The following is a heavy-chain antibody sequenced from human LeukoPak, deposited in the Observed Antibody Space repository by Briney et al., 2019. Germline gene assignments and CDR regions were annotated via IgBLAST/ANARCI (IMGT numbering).Heavy chain of an antibody. Sequence: GGSLRLSWPPSGFPFSSFWVTWARQPPGKGLEWVANIKQDGSEKYYVDSVKGRFTISRDNAKNSLYLQMNSLRAEDTAVYYCARDRSRLGYWGQGTLVTVSS. V-gene: IGHV3-7*01. CDR2: IKQDGSEK. J-gene: IGHJ4*02. CDR1: GFPFSSFW. CDR3: ARDRSRLGY.